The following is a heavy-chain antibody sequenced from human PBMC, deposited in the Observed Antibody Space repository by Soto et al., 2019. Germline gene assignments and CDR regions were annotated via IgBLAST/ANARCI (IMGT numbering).Heavy chain of an antibody. D-gene: IGHD6-13*01. Sequence: QLQLQESGPGLVMPSETLSLTCTVSGDSISGSPYFWGWIRQPPGKRLEWMGSIFYDGYTLYTPSLRSRVTISVETSKNTSSLKLASVAAADTATYFCARLQAAVPHYWGQGTLVTVSS. V-gene: IGHV4-39*01. CDR3: ARLQAAVPHY. CDR1: GDSISGSPYF. J-gene: IGHJ4*02. CDR2: IFYDGYT.